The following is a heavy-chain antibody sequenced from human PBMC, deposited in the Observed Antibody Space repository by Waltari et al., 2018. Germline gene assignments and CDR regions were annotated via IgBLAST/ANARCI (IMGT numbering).Heavy chain of an antibody. CDR3: ARRIMITFGGVIIPYGFDP. D-gene: IGHD3-16*02. V-gene: IGHV3-7*01. CDR2: IKQDGSEK. CDR1: GFTSSRYW. J-gene: IGHJ5*02. Sequence: EVQLVESGGGLVQPGGSLRLSCAASGFTSSRYWMSWVRQAPGKGLEWVANIKQDGSEKYYVDSVKGRFTISRDNAKNSLYLQMNSLRAEDTAVYYCARRIMITFGGVIIPYGFDPWGQGTLVTVSS.